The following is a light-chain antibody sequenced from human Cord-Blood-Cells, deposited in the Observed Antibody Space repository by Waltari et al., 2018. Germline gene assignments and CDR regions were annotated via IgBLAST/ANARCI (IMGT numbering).Light chain of an antibody. V-gene: IGLV2-11*01. CDR3: CSYAGSYTL. CDR2: DVS. CDR1: SSDVGGYNY. J-gene: IGLJ2*01. Sequence: QSALTQPRSVSGSPGQSVTISCTGTSSDVGGYNYVSWYQQHPGKAPKLMIYDVSKRPSGVPDRFSGSKSCNTASLTISGLQAEDEADYYCCSYAGSYTLFGGGTKLTV.